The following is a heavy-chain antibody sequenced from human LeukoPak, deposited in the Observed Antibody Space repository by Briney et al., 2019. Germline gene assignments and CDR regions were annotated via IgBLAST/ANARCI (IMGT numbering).Heavy chain of an antibody. Sequence: ASVKVSCKASGYTFTSYYMHWVRQAPGQGLEWMGIINPSGGSTSYAQKFQGRVTMTRDRSTSTVYMELSSLRSEDTAVYYCARSKPYYYGSGTDYGMDVWGQGTTVTVSS. CDR2: INPSGGST. CDR3: ARSKPYYYGSGTDYGMDV. D-gene: IGHD3-10*01. V-gene: IGHV1-46*01. CDR1: GYTFTSYY. J-gene: IGHJ6*02.